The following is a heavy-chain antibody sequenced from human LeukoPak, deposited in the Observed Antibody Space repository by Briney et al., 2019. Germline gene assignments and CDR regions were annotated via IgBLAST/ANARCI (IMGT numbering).Heavy chain of an antibody. J-gene: IGHJ4*02. V-gene: IGHV3-11*01. CDR1: VFTFSDYY. Sequence: GGSLRLSCAASVFTFSDYYMRSIRQAPGKGLEWVSYISSSGSTIYYADSVKGRFTISRDNAKNSLYLQMNSLRAEDTAVYYCARDRLRIFGVVTYMFDYWGQGTLVTVSS. D-gene: IGHD3-3*01. CDR2: ISSSGSTI. CDR3: ARDRLRIFGVVTYMFDY.